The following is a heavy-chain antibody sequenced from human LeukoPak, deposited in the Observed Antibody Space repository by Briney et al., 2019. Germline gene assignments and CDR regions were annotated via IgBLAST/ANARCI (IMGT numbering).Heavy chain of an antibody. J-gene: IGHJ4*02. CDR2: IAANGNDK. CDR3: AREVFFQFDN. V-gene: IGHV3-7*03. CDR1: GFTFRKYW. Sequence: GGSLRLSCAASGFTFRKYWMAWVRQAPGRGLEWVATIAANGNDKDYEDALQGRFTISRDNARNSLSLRIVSLRAEDTAQYYCAREVFFQFDNWGQGALVTVSS.